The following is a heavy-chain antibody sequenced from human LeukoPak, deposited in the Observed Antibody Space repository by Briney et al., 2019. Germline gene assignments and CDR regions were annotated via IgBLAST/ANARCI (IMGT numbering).Heavy chain of an antibody. CDR3: TKGRGI. CDR1: GGSMSSSSYY. J-gene: IGHJ4*02. D-gene: IGHD3-10*01. Sequence: SETLSLTCTVSGGSMSSSSYYWGWIRQPPGKGLEWIGSIYYSGSTNYNPSLKSRVTISVDTSKNQFSLKLTSVTAADTAVYYCTKGRGIWGQGTLVTVSS. CDR2: IYYSGST. V-gene: IGHV4-39*07.